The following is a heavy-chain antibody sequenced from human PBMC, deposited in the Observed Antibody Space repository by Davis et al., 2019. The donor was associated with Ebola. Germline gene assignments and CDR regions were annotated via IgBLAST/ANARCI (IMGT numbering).Heavy chain of an antibody. CDR1: GDSVSSNSAA. CDR3: AREEDIVVVVAATQGPFDY. CDR2: TYYRSKWYN. J-gene: IGHJ4*02. D-gene: IGHD2-15*01. Sequence: LRLSCALSGDSVSSNSAAWNWIRQSPSRGLEWLGRTYYRSKWYNDYAVSVKSRITINPDTSKNQFSLQLNSVTPEDTAVYYCAREEDIVVVVAATQGPFDYWGQGTLVTVSS. V-gene: IGHV6-1*01.